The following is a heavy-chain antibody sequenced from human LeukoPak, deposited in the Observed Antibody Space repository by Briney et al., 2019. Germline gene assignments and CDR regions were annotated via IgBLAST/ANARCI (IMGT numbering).Heavy chain of an antibody. D-gene: IGHD3-3*01. CDR1: GGSISIYY. V-gene: IGHV4-4*09. J-gene: IGHJ5*02. CDR3: ARGETIFLGRFDP. Sequence: SETLSLTCTVSGGSISIYYWSWIRQPPGKGLEWIGYIYTSGSTNYNPSLKSRVTISVDTSKNQFSLKLSSVTAADTAVYYCARGETIFLGRFDPWGQGTLVTVSS. CDR2: IYTSGST.